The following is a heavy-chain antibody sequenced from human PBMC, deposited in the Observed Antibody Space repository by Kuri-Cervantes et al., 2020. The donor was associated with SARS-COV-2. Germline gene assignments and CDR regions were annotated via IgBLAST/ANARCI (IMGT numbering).Heavy chain of an antibody. CDR3: ARVGSTIFGVVRWFDP. J-gene: IGHJ5*02. CDR2: IYYSGST. CDR1: GGSISSSDYY. D-gene: IGHD3-3*01. Sequence: LRLSCTVSGGSISSSDYYWSWIRQPPGKGLEWIGYIYYSGSTYYNPSLKSRVTISVDTSKNQFSLKLSSVTAADTAVYYCARVGSTIFGVVRWFDPWGQGTLVTVSS. V-gene: IGHV4-30-4*01.